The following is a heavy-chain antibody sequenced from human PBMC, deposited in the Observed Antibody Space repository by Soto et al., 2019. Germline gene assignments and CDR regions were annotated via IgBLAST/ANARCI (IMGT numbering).Heavy chain of an antibody. Sequence: PSETLSLTCAVYGGSFSGYYWSWIRQPPGKGLGWIGEINHSGSTNYNPSLKSRVTISVDTSKNQFSLKLSSVTAADTAVYYCARGVVGIVATRLLDYWGQGTLVTVSS. D-gene: IGHD5-12*01. V-gene: IGHV4-34*01. J-gene: IGHJ4*02. CDR3: ARGVVGIVATRLLDY. CDR2: INHSGST. CDR1: GGSFSGYY.